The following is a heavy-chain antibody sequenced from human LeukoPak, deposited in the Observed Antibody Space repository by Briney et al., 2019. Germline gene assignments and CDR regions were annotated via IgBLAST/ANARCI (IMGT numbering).Heavy chain of an antibody. CDR2: FDPEDGET. J-gene: IGHJ4*02. D-gene: IGHD2-21*02. Sequence: GASVKVSCKVSGYTLTELSMHWVRQAPGKGLEWMGGFDPEDGETIYAQKFQGRVTMTEDTSTDTAYVELSSLRSEDTAVYYCATGLPGALRPLLGYWGQGTLVTVSS. CDR1: GYTLTELS. V-gene: IGHV1-24*01. CDR3: ATGLPGALRPLLGY.